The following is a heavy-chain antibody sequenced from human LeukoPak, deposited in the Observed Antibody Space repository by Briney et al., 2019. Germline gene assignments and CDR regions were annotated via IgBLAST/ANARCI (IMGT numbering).Heavy chain of an antibody. CDR1: GGSISSSSYY. J-gene: IGHJ6*03. CDR2: IYYSGST. D-gene: IGHD2-2*01. Sequence: SETLSLTCAVSGGSISSSSYYWDWIRQPPGKGLEWIGSIYYSGSTYYNPSLKSRVTISVDTSKNQFSLKLSSVTAADTAVYYCARHALKQRYPYCSSTSCYPLTENYMDVWGKGTTVTV. CDR3: ARHALKQRYPYCSSTSCYPLTENYMDV. V-gene: IGHV4-39*01.